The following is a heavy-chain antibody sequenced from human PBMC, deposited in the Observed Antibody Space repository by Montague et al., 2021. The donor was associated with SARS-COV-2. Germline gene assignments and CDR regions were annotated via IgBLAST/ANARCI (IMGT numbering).Heavy chain of an antibody. CDR3: ARVPRIRFMENYYYYMDV. V-gene: IGHV3-21*01. J-gene: IGHJ6*03. Sequence: SLRLSCAASGFTFSSYSMNWVRQAPGKELEWVSSISSSSSYIYYADSVKGRFTISKDNAKNSLYLQMNSLRAEDTAVYYCARVPRIRFMENYYYYMDVWGKGTTVTVSS. D-gene: IGHD3-16*01. CDR2: ISSSSSYI. CDR1: GFTFSSYS.